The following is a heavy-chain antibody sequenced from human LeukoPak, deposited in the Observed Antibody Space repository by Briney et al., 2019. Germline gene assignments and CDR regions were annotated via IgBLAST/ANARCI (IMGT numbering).Heavy chain of an antibody. CDR2: IKQDGSEK. J-gene: IGHJ4*02. D-gene: IGHD6-13*01. Sequence: GGSLRLSCAASGFTFNSYWMSWVRQAPGRGLEWVANIKQDGSEKYYVDSVKGRFTISRGNAKNSLYLQMNSLRAEDTAVYYCARDTDIVAAGSDYWGQGTLVTVSS. CDR1: GFTFNSYW. V-gene: IGHV3-7*03. CDR3: ARDTDIVAAGSDY.